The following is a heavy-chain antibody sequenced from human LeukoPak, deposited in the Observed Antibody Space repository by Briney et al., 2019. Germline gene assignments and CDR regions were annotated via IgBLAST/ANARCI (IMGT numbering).Heavy chain of an antibody. CDR3: AREVHSNYDY. CDR2: IKQDGSED. V-gene: IGHV3-7*01. J-gene: IGHJ4*02. CDR1: GFSFSSYW. Sequence: GGSLRLSCAASGFSFSSYWMSWVRQAPGKWLDWVASIKQDGSEDYYVDSVKGRFTISRDNAKNSLYLQMNSLRAEDAAMYYCAREVHSNYDYWGQGTLVTVSS. D-gene: IGHD4-11*01.